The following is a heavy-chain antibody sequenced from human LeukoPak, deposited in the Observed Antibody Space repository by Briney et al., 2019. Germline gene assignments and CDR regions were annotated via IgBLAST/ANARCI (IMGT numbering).Heavy chain of an antibody. D-gene: IGHD2-21*01. CDR3: ARQEFHFDY. Sequence: SETLSLTCTVAGGSIISGTYYWSWIRQPAGTGLECIGRIYTIGSTNYNPSLKSRITISVDTSKNQFSLKLSSVTAADTAVYYCARQEFHFDYWGQGTLVTVSS. CDR2: IYTIGST. J-gene: IGHJ4*02. CDR1: GGSIISGTYY. V-gene: IGHV4-61*02.